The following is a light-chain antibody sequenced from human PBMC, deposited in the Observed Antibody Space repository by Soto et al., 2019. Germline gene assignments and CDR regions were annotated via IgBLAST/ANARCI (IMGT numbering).Light chain of an antibody. CDR3: QQYGNSPWT. CDR2: GAS. J-gene: IGKJ1*01. Sequence: ETVLTQSPGTLSLSPGERATLSCRASQSVSSNYLAWYQHKPVQGPRLLIYGASSRATGISDRFSGSGSGTDFTLTISRLEPEDFAVYYCQQYGNSPWTFGQGTNVEIK. V-gene: IGKV3-20*01. CDR1: QSVSSNY.